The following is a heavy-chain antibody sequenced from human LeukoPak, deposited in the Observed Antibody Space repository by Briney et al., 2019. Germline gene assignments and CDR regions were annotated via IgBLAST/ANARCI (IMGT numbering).Heavy chain of an antibody. Sequence: SETLSLTCAVYGGSFSGYYWSWIRQPPGKGLEWIGGINHSGSTNYNPSLKSRVTISVDTSKNQFSLKLSSVTAADTAVYYCARVPRTYDFWSENYYYYGMDVWGQGTTVTVSS. CDR1: GGSFSGYY. CDR2: INHSGST. D-gene: IGHD3-3*01. V-gene: IGHV4-34*01. J-gene: IGHJ6*02. CDR3: ARVPRTYDFWSENYYYYGMDV.